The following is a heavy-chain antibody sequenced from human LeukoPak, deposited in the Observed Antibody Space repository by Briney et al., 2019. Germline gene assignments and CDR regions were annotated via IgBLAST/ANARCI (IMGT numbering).Heavy chain of an antibody. Sequence: PGGTLRLSCAASGFTFSSYSMNWVRQVPGKGLEWVSSISSSSSYIYYADSVKGRFTISRDNAKNSLYLQMNSLRAEDTAVYYCARGLQLWDGRAYWGQGTLVTVSS. V-gene: IGHV3-21*01. J-gene: IGHJ4*02. CDR1: GFTFSSYS. CDR3: ARGLQLWDGRAY. CDR2: ISSSSSYI. D-gene: IGHD5-18*01.